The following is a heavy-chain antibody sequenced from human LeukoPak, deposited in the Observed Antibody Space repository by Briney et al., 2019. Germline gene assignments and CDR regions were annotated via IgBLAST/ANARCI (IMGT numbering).Heavy chain of an antibody. CDR2: ISWNSGSI. J-gene: IGHJ4*02. V-gene: IGHV3-9*01. D-gene: IGHD6-13*01. CDR3: AKDKDSSSWYYFDY. Sequence: GGSLRLSCAASGFTFDDYAMHWVRHAPGKGLEWVSGISWNSGSIGYADSVKGRFTISRDNAKNSLYLQMNSLRAEDTALYYCAKDKDSSSWYYFDYWGRGTLVTISS. CDR1: GFTFDDYA.